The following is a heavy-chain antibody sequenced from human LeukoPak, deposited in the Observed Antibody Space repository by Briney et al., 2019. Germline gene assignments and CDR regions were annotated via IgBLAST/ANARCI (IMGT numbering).Heavy chain of an antibody. V-gene: IGHV3-7*01. CDR1: GFTFSSYW. CDR3: ARDRGGYYAFDY. D-gene: IGHD3-22*01. CDR2: IKQDGSEK. Sequence: PGGSLRLSCAASGFTFSSYWMHWVRQAPGKGLEWVANIKQDGSEKYYVDSVKGRFTISRDNAKNSLYLQMNSLRAEDTAVYYCARDRGGYYAFDYWSQGTLVTVSS. J-gene: IGHJ4*02.